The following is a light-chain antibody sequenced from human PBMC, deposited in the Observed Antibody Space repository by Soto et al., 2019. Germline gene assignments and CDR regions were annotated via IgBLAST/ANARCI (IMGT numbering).Light chain of an antibody. V-gene: IGKV1-39*01. CDR2: DAS. J-gene: IGKJ1*01. CDR3: QQSYIAPWT. Sequence: DIQMTQSPSSLSASVGNRVTITCRASQSISTYLNWYQKKPGKAPNLLIYDASRLQSGVPSRFSGSGGGTDFTLSINSLLPEDFATSYCQQSYIAPWTFGQRTKVDIK. CDR1: QSISTY.